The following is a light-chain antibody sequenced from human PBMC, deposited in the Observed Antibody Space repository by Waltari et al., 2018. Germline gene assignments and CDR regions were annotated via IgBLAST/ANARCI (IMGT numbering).Light chain of an antibody. J-gene: IGLJ3*02. CDR1: CLRTYF. CDR2: GKN. V-gene: IGLV3-19*01. Sequence: SSGLTQDPAVSVALGQTVRITCQGDCLRTYFATWYQQKPGQAPLLVIYGKNNRPSGIPDRFSGSSSEDTTSLTITRAQAEDEADYFCSSRDSSGNHVLFGGGTKLTVL. CDR3: SSRDSSGNHVL.